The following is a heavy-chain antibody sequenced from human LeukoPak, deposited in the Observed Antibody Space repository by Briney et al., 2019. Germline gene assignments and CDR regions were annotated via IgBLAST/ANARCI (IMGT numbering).Heavy chain of an antibody. V-gene: IGHV4-34*01. CDR2: INHSGST. Sequence: SETLSLTCAVYGGSFSGYYWSWIRQPPGKGLEWIGEINHSGSTDYNPSLKSRVTISVDTSKNQSSLKLSSVTAADTAVYYCARGAARSVFDYWGQGTLVTVSS. CDR3: ARGAARSVFDY. J-gene: IGHJ4*02. CDR1: GGSFSGYY. D-gene: IGHD6-6*01.